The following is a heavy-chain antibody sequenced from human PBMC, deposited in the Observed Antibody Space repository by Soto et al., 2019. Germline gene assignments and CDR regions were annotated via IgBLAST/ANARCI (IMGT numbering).Heavy chain of an antibody. CDR2: IGTAGDT. CDR1: GFTFSSYD. CDR3: ARGDSSGYPDY. D-gene: IGHD3-22*01. V-gene: IGHV3-13*01. Sequence: GGSLRLSCAASGFTFSSYDMHWVRQATGKGLEWVSAIGTAGDTYYPGSVKGRFTISRENAKNSSYLQMNSLRAGDTAVYYCARGDSSGYPDYWGQGTLVTVSS. J-gene: IGHJ4*02.